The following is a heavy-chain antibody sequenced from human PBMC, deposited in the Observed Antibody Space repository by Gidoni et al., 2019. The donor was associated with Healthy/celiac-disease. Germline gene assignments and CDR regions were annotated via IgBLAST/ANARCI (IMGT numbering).Heavy chain of an antibody. CDR1: GGSISSYY. CDR3: ARDRAYGDYLPSFDY. J-gene: IGHJ4*02. D-gene: IGHD4-17*01. CDR2: VYTSGST. Sequence: QVQLQVSGPGLVKPSETLSLTCTFSGGSISSYYWSWIRQPAGKGLEWIGRVYTSGSTNYNPSLKSRVTMSVDTSKNQFSLKLSSVTAADTAVYYCARDRAYGDYLPSFDYWGQGTLVTVSS. V-gene: IGHV4-4*07.